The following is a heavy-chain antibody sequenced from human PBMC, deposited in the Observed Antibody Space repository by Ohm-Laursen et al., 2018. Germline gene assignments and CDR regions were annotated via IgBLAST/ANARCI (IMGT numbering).Heavy chain of an antibody. CDR3: VGGYITVFHY. V-gene: IGHV3-7*01. J-gene: IGHJ4*02. Sequence: SLRLSCAAFGFTFSTYWMNWIRQAPGKGLEWVANIEQDGSEKNYVESVKGRFTISRDNAKNTLYLQMNSLGAEDTALYYCVGGYITVFHYWGQGTLVTVSS. CDR2: IEQDGSEK. D-gene: IGHD5-12*01. CDR1: GFTFSTYW.